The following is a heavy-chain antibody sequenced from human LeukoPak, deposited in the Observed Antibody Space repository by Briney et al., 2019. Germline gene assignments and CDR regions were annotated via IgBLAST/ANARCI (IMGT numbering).Heavy chain of an antibody. CDR3: ARGMYYYDSSGYLVPNWFDP. CDR1: GFTFSSYW. Sequence: GGSLRLSCAASGFTFSSYWMSWVRQAPGKGLEWVANIKQDGSEKYYVDSVKGRFTISRDNAKNSLYLQMNSLRAEDTAVYYCARGMYYYDSSGYLVPNWFDPWGQGTLVTVSS. D-gene: IGHD3-22*01. V-gene: IGHV3-7*01. J-gene: IGHJ5*02. CDR2: IKQDGSEK.